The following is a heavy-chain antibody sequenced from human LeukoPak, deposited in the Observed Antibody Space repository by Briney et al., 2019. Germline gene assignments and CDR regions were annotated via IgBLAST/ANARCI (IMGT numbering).Heavy chain of an antibody. J-gene: IGHJ4*02. CDR3: ARDTYQPGLIDC. D-gene: IGHD2-2*01. Sequence: GGSLRLSCAASEFTFSLYAMNWVRQAPGKGLEWVSYINDVSSDILYADSVKGRFTISRDNAKNTLYLQMNSLRAEDTAVYYCARDTYQPGLIDCWGQGTLVTVSS. CDR2: INDVSSDI. CDR1: EFTFSLYA. V-gene: IGHV3-21*05.